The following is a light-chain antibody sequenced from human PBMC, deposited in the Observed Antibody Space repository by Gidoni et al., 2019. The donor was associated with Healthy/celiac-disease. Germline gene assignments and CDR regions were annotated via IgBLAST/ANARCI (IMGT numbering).Light chain of an antibody. Sequence: HSLLTQPPSVSGPSGPRVTISCTGSSSNIGAGYDVPWYQQLPGTAPKLLIYGNNNRPSGVPDRFSGSTSGTSASLAITGLQAEDEADYYCQSYDSSLSVWVFGGGTKVTVL. V-gene: IGLV1-40*01. J-gene: IGLJ3*02. CDR3: QSYDSSLSVWV. CDR2: GNN. CDR1: SSNIGAGYD.